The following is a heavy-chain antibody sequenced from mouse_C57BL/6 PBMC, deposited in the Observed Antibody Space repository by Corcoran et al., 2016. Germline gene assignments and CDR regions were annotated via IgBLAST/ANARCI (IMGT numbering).Heavy chain of an antibody. CDR3: AKYYVWYFDV. CDR2: INTYSGVP. CDR1: GYTFTTYG. V-gene: IGHV9-3*01. J-gene: IGHJ1*03. Sequence: QIQLVQSGPELKKPGETVKISCKASGYTFTTYGMSWVKQAPGTGLKWMGWINTYSGVPTYADDFKGRFAFSLETSASTAYLQINNLKNEDTATYFCAKYYVWYFDVWGTGTTVTVSS. D-gene: IGHD1-1*01.